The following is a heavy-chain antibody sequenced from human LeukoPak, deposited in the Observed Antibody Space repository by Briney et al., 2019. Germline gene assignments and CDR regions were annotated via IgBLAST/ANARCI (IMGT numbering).Heavy chain of an antibody. CDR3: ARVAAAGTGGDFFDY. CDR2: INPNSGGT. D-gene: IGHD6-13*01. V-gene: IGHV1-2*02. J-gene: IGHJ4*01. Sequence: GSVKVSCKASGYTFTGYYMHWVRQAPGQGLEWMGWINPNSGGTNYAQKFQGRVTMTRDTSISTAYMELSRLRSDDTAVYYCARVAAAGTGGDFFDYWGQGTLVTVSS. CDR1: GYTFTGYY.